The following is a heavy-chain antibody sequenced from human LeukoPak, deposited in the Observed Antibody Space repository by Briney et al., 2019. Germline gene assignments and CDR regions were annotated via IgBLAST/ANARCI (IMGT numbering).Heavy chain of an antibody. CDR3: ARDRGFIGVFHNGIDV. D-gene: IGHD3-10*01. Sequence: PGGSLRLSCAASGFTFSTHRMHWVRQAPGKGLEWVSSISGTSTYIHYADSVRGRFTISRDNAKNSLYLQMNSLRAEDTAVYYCARDRGFIGVFHNGIDVWGQGTTVTVSS. CDR2: ISGTSTYI. J-gene: IGHJ6*02. CDR1: GFTFSTHR. V-gene: IGHV3-21*01.